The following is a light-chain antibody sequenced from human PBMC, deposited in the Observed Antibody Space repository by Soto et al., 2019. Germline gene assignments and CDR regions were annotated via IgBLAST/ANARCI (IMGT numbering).Light chain of an antibody. Sequence: EIVLTQSPGTLSLSPGERATLSCRANQSISHYLAWYQQKPGQSPRLLIYGAASRAIGIPDRFNGSGSETTFTLTISRLQPEDFARYYCQQYNGSPFTFGPGTKVDIK. CDR2: GAA. CDR1: QSISHY. CDR3: QQYNGSPFT. V-gene: IGKV3-20*01. J-gene: IGKJ3*01.